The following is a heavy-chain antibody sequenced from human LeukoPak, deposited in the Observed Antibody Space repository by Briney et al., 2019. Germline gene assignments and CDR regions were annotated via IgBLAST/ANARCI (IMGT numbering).Heavy chain of an antibody. D-gene: IGHD6-19*01. J-gene: IGHJ4*02. CDR3: ARNSGGYSSGWYPDY. V-gene: IGHV4-28*01. Sequence: SETLSLTCVVSGYSIRSSNWWGWIRQPPGKGLEWIGYIYYSGSTYYNPSLKSRATMSVDTPKNQFSLKLSSVTAVDTAVYYCARNSGGYSSGWYPDYWGQGTLVTVSS. CDR2: IYYSGST. CDR1: GYSIRSSNW.